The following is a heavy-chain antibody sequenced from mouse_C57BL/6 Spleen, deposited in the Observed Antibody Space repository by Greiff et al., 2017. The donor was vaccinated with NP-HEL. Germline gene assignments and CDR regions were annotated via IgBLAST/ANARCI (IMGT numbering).Heavy chain of an antibody. J-gene: IGHJ1*03. V-gene: IGHV5-6*01. CDR1: GFTFSSYG. CDR2: ISSGGSYT. D-gene: IGHD2-4*01. Sequence: EVQLVESGGDLVKPGGSLKLSCAASGFTFSSYGMSWVRQTPDKRLEWVATISSGGSYTYYPDSVKGRFTISSANAKNTLYLQMSSLKSEDTAMYYCASPEGDYDAGGYFDVWGTGTTVTVSS. CDR3: ASPEGDYDAGGYFDV.